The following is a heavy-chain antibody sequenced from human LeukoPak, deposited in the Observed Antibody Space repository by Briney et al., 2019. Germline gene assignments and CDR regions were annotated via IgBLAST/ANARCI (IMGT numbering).Heavy chain of an antibody. Sequence: PSGTLSLTCAVSGGSISSSNWWSWVRQPPGKGLEWIGEIYHSGSTNYNPSLKSRVTISVDTSKNQFSLKLSSVTAADTAVYYCARGRDIVVVPAAILGSYYGMDVWGQGTTVTVSS. V-gene: IGHV4-4*02. CDR2: IYHSGST. CDR3: ARGRDIVVVPAAILGSYYGMDV. D-gene: IGHD2-2*01. J-gene: IGHJ6*02. CDR1: GGSISSSNW.